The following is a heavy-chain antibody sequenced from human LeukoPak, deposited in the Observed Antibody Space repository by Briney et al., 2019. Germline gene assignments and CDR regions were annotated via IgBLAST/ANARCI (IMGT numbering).Heavy chain of an antibody. V-gene: IGHV1-46*01. CDR3: AREPTSGSCYFDY. CDR2: IDPNSGNI. Sequence: ASVKLSCKASGYTFTSSYMHWVRQAPGQGLEWMGMIDPNSGNINYAKKFQGSVTVTRDTSTSTVYMELSSLRSEDTAVYYCAREPTSGSCYFDYWGQGTLVTVSS. CDR1: GYTFTSSY. J-gene: IGHJ4*02. D-gene: IGHD1-26*01.